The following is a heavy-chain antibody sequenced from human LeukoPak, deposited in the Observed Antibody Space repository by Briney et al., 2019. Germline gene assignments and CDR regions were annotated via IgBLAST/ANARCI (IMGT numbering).Heavy chain of an antibody. CDR3: ARGDYYDSSGYYRTLYYFDY. CDR2: INPSGGST. J-gene: IGHJ4*02. D-gene: IGHD3-22*01. Sequence: ASVKVSCKASGYTFTSYYMHWVRQAPGQGLEWMGLINPSGGSTSYAQKFQGRVTMTRDTSTSTVYMELSSLRSEDTAVYYCARGDYYDSSGYYRTLYYFDYWGQGTLVTVSS. V-gene: IGHV1-46*01. CDR1: GYTFTSYY.